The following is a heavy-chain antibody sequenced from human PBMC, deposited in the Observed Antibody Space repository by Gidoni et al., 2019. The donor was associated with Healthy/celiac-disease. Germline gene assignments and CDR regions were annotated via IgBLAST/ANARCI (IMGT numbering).Heavy chain of an antibody. D-gene: IGHD4-17*01. Sequence: QVQLVQSGAAVKKPGSSVKVSCKASGGTFSSYAISWVRQAPGQGLEWMGGIIPIFGTANYAQKFQGRVTITADESTSTAYMELSSLRSEDTAVYYCARGPTTVSYYYYYGMDVWGQGTTVTVSS. CDR2: IIPIFGTA. CDR3: ARGPTTVSYYYYYGMDV. J-gene: IGHJ6*02. CDR1: GGTFSSYA. V-gene: IGHV1-69*01.